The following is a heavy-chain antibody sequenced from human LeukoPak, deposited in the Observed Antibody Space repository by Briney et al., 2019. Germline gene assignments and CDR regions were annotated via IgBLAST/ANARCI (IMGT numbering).Heavy chain of an antibody. Sequence: GGSLRLSCAASGFTFDDYGMSWVRQAPGKGLEWVSGTNWNGGSTGYADSVKGRFTISRDNAKNSLYLQMNSLRAEDTALYYCAKASAMIVVVSKHFDYWGQGTLVTVSS. D-gene: IGHD3-22*01. V-gene: IGHV3-20*04. J-gene: IGHJ4*02. CDR3: AKASAMIVVVSKHFDY. CDR1: GFTFDDYG. CDR2: TNWNGGST.